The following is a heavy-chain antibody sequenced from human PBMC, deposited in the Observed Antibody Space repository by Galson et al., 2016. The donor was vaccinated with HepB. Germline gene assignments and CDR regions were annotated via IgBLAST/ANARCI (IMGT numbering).Heavy chain of an antibody. Sequence: VSCKVSGFTLTELSIHWMRQAPGKGLEWMGGLDPEEGKKVYSQKFQGRVIMTEDTSTDTAYMELSSLRSEDTAVYYCVTDPVVVGGGYWGQGTLVIVSS. CDR2: LDPEEGKK. V-gene: IGHV1-24*01. CDR1: GFTLTELS. CDR3: VTDPVVVGGGY. D-gene: IGHD2-21*01. J-gene: IGHJ4*02.